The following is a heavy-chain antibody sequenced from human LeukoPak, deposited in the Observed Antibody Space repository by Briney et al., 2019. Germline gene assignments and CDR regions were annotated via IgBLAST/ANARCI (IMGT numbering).Heavy chain of an antibody. V-gene: IGHV3-66*01. D-gene: IGHD2-21*02. CDR3: ARGFQSGDSPV. J-gene: IGHJ4*02. CDR1: GFPLSSNY. Sequence: GGSLRLSFAASGFPLSSNYMSWVRPAPGKGLGWVSVIYSGGSTYYADSVKGRFTISRDNAKGSVYLQLNSLRAEDTAVYYCARGFQSGDSPVWGQGTLVTVSS. CDR2: IYSGGST.